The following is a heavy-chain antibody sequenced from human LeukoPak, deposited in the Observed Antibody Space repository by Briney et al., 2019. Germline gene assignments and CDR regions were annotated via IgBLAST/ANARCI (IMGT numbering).Heavy chain of an antibody. CDR1: GDSIHNYY. CDR2: TYYSGNT. Sequence: PSATLSLTCCVPGDSIHNYYWGSLRQPPGKGLEWIGYTYYSGNTNYNPTLKSRVTISKDTSKKQISLNLSSVTAADTSVYYCARGSNWLDPWGQRTLVTVSS. V-gene: IGHV4-59*01. J-gene: IGHJ5*02. CDR3: ARGSNWLDP.